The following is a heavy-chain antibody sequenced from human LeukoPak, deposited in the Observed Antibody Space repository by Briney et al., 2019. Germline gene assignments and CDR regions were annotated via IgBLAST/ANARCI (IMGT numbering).Heavy chain of an antibody. D-gene: IGHD5-24*01. CDR3: ARGVRDGYNYYYYYYMDV. V-gene: IGHV1-18*01. CDR2: ISAYNGNT. CDR1: GYTFTSYG. J-gene: IGHJ6*03. Sequence: ASVKVSCKASGYTFTSYGISWVRQAPGQGLEWMGWISAYNGNTNYAQKLQGRVTMTTDTSTSTAYMELRSLRSDDTAVYYFARGVRDGYNYYYYYYMDVWGKGTTVTVSS.